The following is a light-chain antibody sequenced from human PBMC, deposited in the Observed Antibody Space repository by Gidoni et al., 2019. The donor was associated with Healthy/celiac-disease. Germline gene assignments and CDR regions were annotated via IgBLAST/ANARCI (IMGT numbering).Light chain of an antibody. J-gene: IGLJ1*01. Sequence: QSVLTQPPSVSGAPGQRVTISCPVSRSNIGAGYDVHWYHQLPGTAPKLLIYGHSNRPSGVPDRRSGSKSGTSAALAITGLQAEDEADDYCQSYDSSLSGSRVFGTGTKVTVL. V-gene: IGLV1-40*01. CDR1: RSNIGAGYD. CDR2: GHS. CDR3: QSYDSSLSGSRV.